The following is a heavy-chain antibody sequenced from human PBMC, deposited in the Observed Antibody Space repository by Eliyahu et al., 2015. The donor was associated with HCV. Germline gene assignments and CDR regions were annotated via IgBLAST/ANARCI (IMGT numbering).Heavy chain of an antibody. V-gene: IGHV4-4*07. D-gene: IGHD3-3*01. CDR3: ARSDFWSGPYGMDV. CDR1: GGSISSYY. CDR2: IYTSGST. J-gene: IGHJ6*02. Sequence: QVQLQESGPGLVKPSETLSLTCTVXGGSISSYYWSWIRQPAGKGLEWIGRIYTSGSTNYNPSLKXRVTMSVDTSKNQFSLKLSSVTAADTAVYYCARSDFWSGPYGMDVWGQGTTVTVSS.